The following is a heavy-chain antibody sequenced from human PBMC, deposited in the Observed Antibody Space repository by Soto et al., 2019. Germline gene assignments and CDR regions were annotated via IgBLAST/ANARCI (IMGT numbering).Heavy chain of an antibody. D-gene: IGHD3-3*01. CDR1: GFTFSSYA. CDR2: LWYDGSNI. CDR3: ARDLNDFWSGYLY. V-gene: IGHV3-33*01. Sequence: QVQLVESGGGVVQPGKSLRLSCTTSGFTFSSYAMHWVRQAPGKGLEWVAVLWYDGSNIQYADSVKGRFTISRDNSKSTVYLQMDSLRAEDTAVYYCARDLNDFWSGYLYWGQGTLVTVSS. J-gene: IGHJ4*02.